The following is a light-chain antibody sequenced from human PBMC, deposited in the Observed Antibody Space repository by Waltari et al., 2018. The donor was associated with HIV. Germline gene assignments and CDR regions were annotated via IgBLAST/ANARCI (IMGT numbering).Light chain of an antibody. J-gene: IGLJ2*01. V-gene: IGLV2-14*03. CDR3: SSYSANSRI. CDR2: DVS. CDR1: SSDVGGPHS. Sequence: HSALTQPASVSGSLGQSITISCTGTSSDVGGPHSVSWYQQHTGKAPKLLRSDVSNRPSGVSKRFSGSKAGNTASLTISWLQAEDEGDYYCSSYSANSRIFGGGTMLTVL.